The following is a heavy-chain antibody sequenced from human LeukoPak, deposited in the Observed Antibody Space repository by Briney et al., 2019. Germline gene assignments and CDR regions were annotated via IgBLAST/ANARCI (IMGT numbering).Heavy chain of an antibody. Sequence: VSGKVSCEASGYTFTGSYMNWVRQSPGQGLEWMGWINPPSGDTKYAPKFQARVTMTRDTSISTTYLPRSRLRSADPALPYCAAAGPSDYDYYWDLWAKET. CDR1: GYTFTGSY. CDR3: AAAGPSDYDYYWDL. D-gene: IGHD6-13*01. J-gene: IGHJ6*03. CDR2: INPPSGDT. V-gene: IGHV1-2*02.